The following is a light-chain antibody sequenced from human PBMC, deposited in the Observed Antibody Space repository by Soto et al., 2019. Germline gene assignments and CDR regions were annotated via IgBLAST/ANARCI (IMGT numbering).Light chain of an antibody. V-gene: IGKV3-20*01. Sequence: EIVLTQSPGTLSLSPGERATLSCRASQSVSSSYLAWYQQKPGQAPRLLIYRSSSRATGIPDRFSGSGSGKVFALTISKLEPEDFAVYYCQQYGSSPFTFGPGTKMDIK. CDR2: RSS. J-gene: IGKJ3*01. CDR1: QSVSSSY. CDR3: QQYGSSPFT.